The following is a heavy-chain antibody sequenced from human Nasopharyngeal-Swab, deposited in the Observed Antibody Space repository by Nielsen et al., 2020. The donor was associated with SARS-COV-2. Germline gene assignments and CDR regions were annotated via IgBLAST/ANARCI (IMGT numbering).Heavy chain of an antibody. D-gene: IGHD2-2*01. CDR1: GGSISSYY. V-gene: IGHV4-59*08. CDR3: ARHPGYCSSTSCYAGPNAFDI. J-gene: IGHJ3*02. Sequence: SETLSLTCTAPGGSISSYYWSWIRQPPGKGLEWTGYIYYSGSTNYNPSLKSRVTISVDTSKNQFSLKLSSVTAADTAVYYCARHPGYCSSTSCYAGPNAFDIWGQGTMVTVSS. CDR2: IYYSGST.